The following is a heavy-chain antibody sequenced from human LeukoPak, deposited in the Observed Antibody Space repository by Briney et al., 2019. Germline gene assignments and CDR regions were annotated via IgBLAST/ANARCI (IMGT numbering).Heavy chain of an antibody. V-gene: IGHV1-18*01. Sequence: GASVTDSCKACGYTFTSYGLSWVRQAPGQGLDWMGWMSGYNGNKNDAQKLKGRVSMTTDTSTSTAYMELRRLRSDDTAVYYCARDCYCSNTSCYASDYWGQGTLVTVSS. CDR2: MSGYNGNK. D-gene: IGHD2-2*01. J-gene: IGHJ4*02. CDR3: ARDCYCSNTSCYASDY. CDR1: GYTFTSYG.